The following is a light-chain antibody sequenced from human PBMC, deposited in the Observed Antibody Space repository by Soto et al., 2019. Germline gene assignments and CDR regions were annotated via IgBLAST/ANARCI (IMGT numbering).Light chain of an antibody. Sequence: QSALTQPPSASGSPGQSVAISCTGTSSDVCGYNYVSWYQQHPGKAPKLMIYKFNKRTSGVPDRFSGAKSGNTAALTVSGLQAEDEADYYCSSYAGSSNFFGTGSKVTVL. V-gene: IGLV2-8*01. CDR2: KFN. CDR1: SSDVCGYNY. CDR3: SSYAGSSNF. J-gene: IGLJ1*01.